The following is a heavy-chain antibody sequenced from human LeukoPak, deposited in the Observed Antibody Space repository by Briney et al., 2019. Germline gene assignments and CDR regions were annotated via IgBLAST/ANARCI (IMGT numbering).Heavy chain of an antibody. CDR3: AKAIHGYYYDSSGYYRN. J-gene: IGHJ4*02. D-gene: IGHD3-22*01. Sequence: GGTLRLSCAASGFTFSSYGMSWVRQAPGKGLEWVSATSGSGGSTYYADSVKGRFTISRDNSKNTLYLQMNSLRAEDTAVYYCAKAIHGYYYDSSGYYRNWGQGTLVTVSS. CDR1: GFTFSSYG. V-gene: IGHV3-23*01. CDR2: TSGSGGST.